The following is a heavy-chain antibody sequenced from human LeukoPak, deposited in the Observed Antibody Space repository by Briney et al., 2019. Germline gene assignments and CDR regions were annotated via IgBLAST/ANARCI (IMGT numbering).Heavy chain of an antibody. CDR1: GFTFSNTA. V-gene: IGHV3-23*01. J-gene: IGHJ4*02. CDR2: MSAYNDRT. D-gene: IGHD3-9*01. CDR3: AQELSDIFVVRTDS. Sequence: PGGSLRLSCAASGFTFSNTAMSWVRQTPGKGLEWVATMSAYNDRTHYADSVRGRFTASRDNSKNTLSLQMNSLREDDTAVYYCAQELSDIFVVRTDSWGQGTLVTVSS.